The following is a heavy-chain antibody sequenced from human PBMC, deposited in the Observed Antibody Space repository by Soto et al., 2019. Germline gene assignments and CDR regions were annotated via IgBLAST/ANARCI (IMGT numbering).Heavy chain of an antibody. V-gene: IGHV4-59*01. CDR3: ASMFGLSAFDI. CDR2: IYYSGST. J-gene: IGHJ3*02. D-gene: IGHD3-10*02. Sequence: PSETLSLTCTVSGGSISSYYWSWIRQPPGEGLEWIGYIYYSGSTNYNPSLKSRVTISADTSKNQFSLKLSSVTAADTAVYYCASMFGLSAFDIWGQGTMVTVSS. CDR1: GGSISSYY.